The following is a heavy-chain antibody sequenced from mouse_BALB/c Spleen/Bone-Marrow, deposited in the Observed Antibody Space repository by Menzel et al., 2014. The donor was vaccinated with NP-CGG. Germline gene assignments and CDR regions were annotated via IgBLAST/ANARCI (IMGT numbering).Heavy chain of an antibody. J-gene: IGHJ2*01. CDR2: IYPYNGGT. D-gene: IGHD2-3*01. CDR1: GYTFTDYN. V-gene: IGHV1S29*02. Sequence: EVQLQQSGPELVKPGASAKISCKASGYTFTDYNMHWVKQSHGQSLEWIGYIYPYNGGTGYNQEFKSKATLTVDNSSSTAYMELRSLTSEDSAVYYCARIYDGYFLFDYWGQGTTLTVSS. CDR3: ARIYDGYFLFDY.